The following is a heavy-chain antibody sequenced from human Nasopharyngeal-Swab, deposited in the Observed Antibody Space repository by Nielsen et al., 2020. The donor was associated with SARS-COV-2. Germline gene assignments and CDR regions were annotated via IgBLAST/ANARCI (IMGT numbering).Heavy chain of an antibody. CDR1: GGTFSCYA. CDR3: ARSIVPGYSSSWAPGIFDY. V-gene: IGHV1-69*13. J-gene: IGHJ4*02. D-gene: IGHD6-13*01. Sequence: SVKVSCKASGGTFSCYAISWVRQAPGQGLEWMGGIIPIFGTANYAQKFQGRVTITADESTSTACMELSSLRSEDTAVYYCARSIVPGYSSSWAPGIFDYWGQGTLVTVSS. CDR2: IIPIFGTA.